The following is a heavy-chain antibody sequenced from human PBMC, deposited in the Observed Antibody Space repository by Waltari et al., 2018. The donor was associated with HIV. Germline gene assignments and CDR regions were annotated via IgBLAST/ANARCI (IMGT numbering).Heavy chain of an antibody. D-gene: IGHD5-18*01. CDR3: ARHSFYGMQQWLADPPQAALDS. J-gene: IGHJ4*03. CDR1: GGSISSSTYY. V-gene: IGHV4-39*01. CDR2: SYYSGTI. Sequence: QLQLQESGPGLVKPSETLSLTCTVSGGSISSSTYYWGWIRQPPGKRRAWIGRSYYSGTIVNNRSLRRRVTISLDTSKTQSSLKLTSVTAAETAVYYCARHSFYGMQQWLADPPQAALDSWGQGTLVTGSS.